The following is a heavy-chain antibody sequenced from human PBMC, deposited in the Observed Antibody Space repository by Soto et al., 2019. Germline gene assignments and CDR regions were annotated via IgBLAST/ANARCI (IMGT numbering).Heavy chain of an antibody. J-gene: IGHJ4*02. CDR2: IYYSGST. D-gene: IGHD4-17*01. CDR3: AIIFGGDYVPFDY. CDR1: GGSFSSGSYY. Sequence: WETLSLTCTVSGGSFSSGSYYWSWIRQPPGKGLEWIGYIYYSGSTNYNPSLKSRVTISVDTSKNQFSLKLSSVTAADTAVYYCAIIFGGDYVPFDYWGQGTLVTVSS. V-gene: IGHV4-61*01.